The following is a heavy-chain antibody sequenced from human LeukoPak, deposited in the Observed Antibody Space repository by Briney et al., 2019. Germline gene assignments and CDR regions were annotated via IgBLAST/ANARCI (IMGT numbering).Heavy chain of an antibody. D-gene: IGHD3-10*01. Sequence: SETLSLTCAVYGGSFSGYYWSWIRQPAGKGLEWIGRIYTSGSTNYNPSLKSRVTMSVDTSKNQFSLKLSSVTAADTAVYYCARHSITMVRGVIGWFDPWGQGTLVTVSS. CDR1: GGSFSGYY. J-gene: IGHJ5*02. V-gene: IGHV4-59*10. CDR2: IYTSGST. CDR3: ARHSITMVRGVIGWFDP.